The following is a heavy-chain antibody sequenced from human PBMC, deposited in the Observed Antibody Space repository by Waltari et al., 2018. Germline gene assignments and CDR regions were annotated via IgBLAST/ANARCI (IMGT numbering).Heavy chain of an antibody. Sequence: QVQLVQSGAEVKKPGSSVQVSCKASGGPFSSYAISWVRQAPGQGLEWMGRVIPIFGTANYAQKVQGRVTITADKSTSTAYMELSSLRSEDTAVYYCATPSDDYGAHDAFDIWGQGTMVTVSS. CDR1: GGPFSSYA. CDR2: VIPIFGTA. J-gene: IGHJ3*02. CDR3: ATPSDDYGAHDAFDI. D-gene: IGHD4-17*01. V-gene: IGHV1-69*08.